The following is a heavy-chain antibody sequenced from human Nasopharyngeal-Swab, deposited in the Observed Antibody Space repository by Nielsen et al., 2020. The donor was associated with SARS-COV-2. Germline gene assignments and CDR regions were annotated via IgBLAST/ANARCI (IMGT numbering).Heavy chain of an antibody. Sequence: SVKVSCKASGGTFSSYAISWVRQAPGQGLEWMGGIIPIFGTANYAQKFQGRVTITADKSTSTAYMKLSSLRSEDTAAYYCARGDTIFGKGSYDAFDIWGQGTMVTVSS. CDR1: GGTFSSYA. CDR3: ARGDTIFGKGSYDAFDI. V-gene: IGHV1-69*06. J-gene: IGHJ3*02. D-gene: IGHD3-3*01. CDR2: IIPIFGTA.